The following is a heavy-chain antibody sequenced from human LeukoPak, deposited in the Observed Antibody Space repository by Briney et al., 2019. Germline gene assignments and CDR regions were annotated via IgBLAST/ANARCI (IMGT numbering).Heavy chain of an antibody. CDR1: GLIYSHYG. D-gene: IGHD4-11*01. J-gene: IGHJ4*01. V-gene: IGHV3-33*01. Sequence: GGSLRLSCAPSGLIYSHYGMHWVRQAPGKGLEWVAVIWSDGSNRFYAGSVKGRFTISRDNSQNTLFLQMNSLRAEDTAMYYCARDAQRGFDYSNSLEYWGHGTLVTVSS. CDR2: IWSDGSNR. CDR3: ARDAQRGFDYSNSLEY.